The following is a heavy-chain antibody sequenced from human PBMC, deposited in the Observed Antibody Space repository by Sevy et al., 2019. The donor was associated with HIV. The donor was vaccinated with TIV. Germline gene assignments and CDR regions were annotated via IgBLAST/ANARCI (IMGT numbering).Heavy chain of an antibody. V-gene: IGHV3-7*01. CDR2: IKQDGSEK. J-gene: IGHJ4*02. CDR1: GFTFSSYW. CDR3: ARGGIFGVVIYYFDY. D-gene: IGHD3-3*02. Sequence: GGSLRLSCAASGFTFSSYWMSWVRQAPGKGLEWVANIKQDGSEKHYVDSVKGRFTISRDNAKNSLYLQMNSLRAEDMDVYYCARGGIFGVVIYYFDYWGQGTLVTVSS.